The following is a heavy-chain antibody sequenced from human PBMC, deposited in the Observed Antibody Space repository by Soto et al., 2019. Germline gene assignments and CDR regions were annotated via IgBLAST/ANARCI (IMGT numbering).Heavy chain of an antibody. J-gene: IGHJ5*02. Sequence: SETLSLTCAVYGGSISSYYWSWIRQPPGKGLEWIGYIYYSGSTNYNPSLKSRVTISVDTSKNQFSLKLSSVTAADTAVYYCARGVGNWFDPWGQGTLVTVSS. CDR3: ARGVGNWFDP. CDR1: GGSISSYY. V-gene: IGHV4-59*01. CDR2: IYYSGST.